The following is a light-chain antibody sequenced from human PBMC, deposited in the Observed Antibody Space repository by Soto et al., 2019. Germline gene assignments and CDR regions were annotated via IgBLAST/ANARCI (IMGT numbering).Light chain of an antibody. CDR3: TSYASGSSNVV. J-gene: IGLJ7*02. V-gene: IGLV2-14*01. CDR2: DVN. CDR1: SSDIGGYDY. Sequence: QSALTQPASVSGSPGQSITLSCTGTSSDIGGYDYVSWYQRHPGKAPKLIIYDVNNRPSGVSNRFSGSKSGNTASLTISGLQAEDEADYYCTSYASGSSNVVFGGGTQLTAL.